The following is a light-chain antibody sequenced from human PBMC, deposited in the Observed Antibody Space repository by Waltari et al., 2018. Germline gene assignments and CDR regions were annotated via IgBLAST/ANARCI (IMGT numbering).Light chain of an antibody. V-gene: IGLV2-14*01. J-gene: IGLJ1*01. CDR1: DSDVGAYNF. CDR2: EFR. CDR3: SSYTTSNAPGV. Sequence: QSALTQPASVPGSPGQSITISCTGTDSDVGAYNFVSWYRQHPGKAPHLIIYEFRERPPGISDRFSGSKSDNTASLTISGLQADDEAVYYCSSYTTSNAPGVFGTGTKVTVL.